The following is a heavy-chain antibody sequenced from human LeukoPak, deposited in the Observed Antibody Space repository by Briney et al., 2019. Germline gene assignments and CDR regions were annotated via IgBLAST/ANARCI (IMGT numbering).Heavy chain of an antibody. CDR1: GFTFSSKG. CDR3: ARETWFDP. Sequence: GRSLRLSCAASGFTFSSKGMNWVRQAQGKGLEWVSYISSGSSTIYYADSVKGRFTISRDNAKNSLYLQMNSLRDEDTAVYYCARETWFDPWGQGTLVTVSS. J-gene: IGHJ5*02. CDR2: ISSGSSTI. V-gene: IGHV3-48*02.